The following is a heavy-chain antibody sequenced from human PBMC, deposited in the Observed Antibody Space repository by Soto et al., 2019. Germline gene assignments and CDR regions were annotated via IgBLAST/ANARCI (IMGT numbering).Heavy chain of an antibody. CDR1: GFTFSSYA. D-gene: IGHD2-2*01. Sequence: QVQLVESGGGVVQPGRSLRLSCAASGFTFSSYAMHWVRQAPGKGLEWVAVISYDGSNKYYADSVKGRFTISRDNSKNTLYLQMNSLRAEDTAVYYCASDSSPSPWGQGTLVTVSS. CDR3: ASDSSPSP. V-gene: IGHV3-30-3*01. J-gene: IGHJ4*02. CDR2: ISYDGSNK.